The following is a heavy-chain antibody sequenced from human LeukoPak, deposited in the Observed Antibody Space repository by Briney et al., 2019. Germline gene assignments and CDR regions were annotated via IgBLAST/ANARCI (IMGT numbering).Heavy chain of an antibody. V-gene: IGHV3-23*01. D-gene: IGHD6-19*01. CDR2: VSDSGGGT. CDR1: GFAFSNYG. Sequence: GGSLRLSCAASGFAFSNYGMTWVRQVPGKGLEWVAAVSDSGGGTFYAGSAKDRFTISRDNSKNTMFLQMNSLRSEDTAVYYCAKVRLGWVPLENRGQGTAVTVS. CDR3: AKVRLGWVPLEN. J-gene: IGHJ4*02.